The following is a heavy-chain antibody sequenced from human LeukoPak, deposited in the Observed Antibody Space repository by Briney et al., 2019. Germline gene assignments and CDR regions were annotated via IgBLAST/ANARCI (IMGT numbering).Heavy chain of an antibody. V-gene: IGHV4-59*01. J-gene: IGHJ4*02. CDR2: VTCRGGT. D-gene: IGHD2-8*01. Sequence: SETLSLTCTVSGGSISSYYWSWIRQPPGKGLEWIGYVTCRGGTDYNSSLRSRVTISGDTSKNQFFLSVRSVTAADTAVYYCARDRTNGFFDYWGQGTLVTVSS. CDR1: GGSISSYY. CDR3: ARDRTNGFFDY.